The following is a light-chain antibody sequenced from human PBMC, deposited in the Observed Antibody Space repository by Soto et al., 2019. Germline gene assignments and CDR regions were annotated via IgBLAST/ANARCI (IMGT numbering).Light chain of an antibody. V-gene: IGKV1-5*01. CDR3: QHSNSHLWT. J-gene: IGKJ2*02. CDR1: QTISNW. Sequence: DIQMTQSPSSLSASVGERVTITCRASQTISNWLAWYQQKPGRAPKLLIYAASTLESGVPSRFSGRGSGTEFTLTISSLQPDDFATYYCQHSNSHLWTFGQGTKLEIK. CDR2: AAS.